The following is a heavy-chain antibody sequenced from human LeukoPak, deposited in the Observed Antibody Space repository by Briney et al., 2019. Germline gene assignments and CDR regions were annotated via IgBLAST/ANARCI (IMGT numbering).Heavy chain of an antibody. CDR1: GFTFSSYW. CDR3: ARDSCSGGSCSKRADY. Sequence: GGSLRLSCAASGFTFSSYWMHWVRQAPGKGLEWVSYISSSSSDRYYADSVKGRFTISRDNAKNSLYLQMNSLRAEDTAVYYCARDSCSGGSCSKRADYWGQGTLVTVSS. J-gene: IGHJ4*02. CDR2: ISSSSSDR. D-gene: IGHD2-15*01. V-gene: IGHV3-21*06.